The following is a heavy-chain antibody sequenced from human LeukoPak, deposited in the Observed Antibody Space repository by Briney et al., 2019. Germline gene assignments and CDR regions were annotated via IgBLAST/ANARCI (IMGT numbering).Heavy chain of an antibody. Sequence: ASVKVSCKASGYTFTSYDINWVRQATGQGLEWMGWMNPNSGNTGYAQKFQGRVTMTRNTSISTAYMELSSLRSEDTAVYYCARAHIRYFDWLSHSLFDYWGQGTLVTVSS. CDR2: MNPNSGNT. V-gene: IGHV1-8*01. CDR3: ARAHIRYFDWLSHSLFDY. CDR1: GYTFTSYD. D-gene: IGHD3-9*01. J-gene: IGHJ4*02.